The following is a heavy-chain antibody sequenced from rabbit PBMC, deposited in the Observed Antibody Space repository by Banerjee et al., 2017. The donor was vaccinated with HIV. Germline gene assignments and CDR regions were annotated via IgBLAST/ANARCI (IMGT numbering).Heavy chain of an antibody. D-gene: IGHD4-1*01. J-gene: IGHJ4*01. CDR3: ARADDSSGWGFRL. Sequence: QSLEESGGDLVKPGASLTLTCTASGFSFSSGYCMCWVRQAPGKGLEWIACIYAGSSGSTYYASWAKGRFTISKTSSTTVTLQMTSLTAADTATYFCARADDSSGWGFRLWGPGTLVTVS. V-gene: IGHV1S40*01. CDR2: IYAGSSGST. CDR1: GFSFSSGYC.